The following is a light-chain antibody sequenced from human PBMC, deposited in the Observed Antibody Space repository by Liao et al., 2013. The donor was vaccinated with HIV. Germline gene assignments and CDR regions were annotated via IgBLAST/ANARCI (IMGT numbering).Light chain of an antibody. CDR3: QAWDSSTGV. J-gene: IGLJ3*02. V-gene: IGLV3-9*01. CDR2: RDS. Sequence: SYELTQPLSVSVALGQTARITCGGNNIGSKNVHWYQQKPGQAPVLVIYRDSNRPSGIPERFSGSNSGNTATLTISGTQAMDEADYYCQAWDSSTGVFGGGTKLTVL. CDR1: NIGSKN.